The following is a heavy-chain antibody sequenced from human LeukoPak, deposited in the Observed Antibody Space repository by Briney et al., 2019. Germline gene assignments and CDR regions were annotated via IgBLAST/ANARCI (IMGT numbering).Heavy chain of an antibody. CDR2: INPNSGGT. CDR3: ARDHCTNGVCYSYFDY. Sequence: GASVKVSCKASGYTFTGYYMHWVRQAPGQGLECMGWINPNSGGTNYAQKFEGRVTMTRDTSISTAYMELSRLRSDDTAVYYCARDHCTNGVCYSYFDYWGQGTLVTVSS. V-gene: IGHV1-2*02. CDR1: GYTFTGYY. D-gene: IGHD2-8*01. J-gene: IGHJ4*02.